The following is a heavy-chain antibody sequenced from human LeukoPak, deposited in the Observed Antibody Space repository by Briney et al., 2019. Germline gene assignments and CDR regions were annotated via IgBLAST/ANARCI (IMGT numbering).Heavy chain of an antibody. D-gene: IGHD2-15*01. Sequence: PSETLSLTCTVSGDSISTYYWSWIRQSPGKGLEWIVYIYYRGTTNYNPSLKSRVTISADTSKTQFSLILSSVTAADTAVYYCVSSSPRYCTGGTCYSSRGFDYWGQGALVTVSS. V-gene: IGHV4-59*01. CDR3: VSSSPRYCTGGTCYSSRGFDY. CDR1: GDSISTYY. J-gene: IGHJ4*02. CDR2: IYYRGTT.